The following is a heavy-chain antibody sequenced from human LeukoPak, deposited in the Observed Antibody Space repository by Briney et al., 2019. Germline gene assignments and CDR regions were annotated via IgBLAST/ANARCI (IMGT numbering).Heavy chain of an antibody. CDR1: GGSISSYY. J-gene: IGHJ4*02. V-gene: IGHV4-59*01. CDR2: IYDRGST. CDR3: ARGRTFDN. Sequence: LETLSLTCTVSGGSISSYYWSWIRQPPGKGLEWIGNIYDRGSTKYNPSLKSRVTISGDTSKNQFSLRLSSVTAADTAVYYCARGRTFDNWGQGTLVTVSS.